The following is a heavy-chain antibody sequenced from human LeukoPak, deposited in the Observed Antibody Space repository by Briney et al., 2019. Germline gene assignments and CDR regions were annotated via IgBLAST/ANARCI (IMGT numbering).Heavy chain of an antibody. CDR1: GFTFSNYG. CDR2: ISSSSSTI. V-gene: IGHV3-48*04. Sequence: GGSLRLSCAASGFTFSNYGMSWLRQAPGKGLEWVSHISSSSSTISYADSVKGRFTISRDNAKNLLYLQMSSLRAEDTAVYYCARDLGSGSYYRIDIWGQGTMVAVSS. D-gene: IGHD3-10*01. J-gene: IGHJ3*02. CDR3: ARDLGSGSYYRIDI.